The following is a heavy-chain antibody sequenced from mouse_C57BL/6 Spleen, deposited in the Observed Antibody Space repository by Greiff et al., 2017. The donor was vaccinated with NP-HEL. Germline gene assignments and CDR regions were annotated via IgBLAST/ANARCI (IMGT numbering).Heavy chain of an antibody. Sequence: VKLQESGAELVRPGASVTLSCKASGYTFTDYEMHWVKQTPVHGLEWIGAIDPETGGTAYNQKFKGKAILTADKSSSTAYMEFRSLTSEDSAVYYCTRFRNFFDYWGQGTTLTVSS. CDR1: GYTFTDYE. J-gene: IGHJ2*01. CDR2: IDPETGGT. V-gene: IGHV1-15*01. CDR3: TRFRNFFDY.